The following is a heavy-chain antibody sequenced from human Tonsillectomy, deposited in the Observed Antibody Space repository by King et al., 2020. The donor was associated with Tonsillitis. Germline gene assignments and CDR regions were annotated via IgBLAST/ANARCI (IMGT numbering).Heavy chain of an antibody. CDR3: ENGGLGSPW. CDR1: GFTFSSYA. Sequence: VQLVESGGSLVQPGGSLRLSCAASGFTFSSYAMSWVRQAPGKGLDWVSAISASGGSTFYADSVKGRFTISRDNSKNTLYLQMNSLRAEDTALYYCENGGLGSPWWGQGTLVTVSS. D-gene: IGHD3-10*01. V-gene: IGHV3-23*04. J-gene: IGHJ4*02. CDR2: ISASGGST.